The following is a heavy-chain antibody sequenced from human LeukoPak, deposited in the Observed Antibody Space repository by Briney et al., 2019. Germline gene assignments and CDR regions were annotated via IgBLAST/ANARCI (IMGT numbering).Heavy chain of an antibody. CDR1: GFTFSSYS. Sequence: GGSLRHSCAASGFTFSSYSMNWVRQAPGKGLEWVSSISSSSSYIDYPDSVKGRFTISRDNAKNSLYLQMNSLRAEDTAVYYCARDLYSLFDYWGQGTLVTVSS. CDR3: ARDLYSLFDY. CDR2: ISSSSSYI. D-gene: IGHD5-18*01. V-gene: IGHV3-21*01. J-gene: IGHJ4*02.